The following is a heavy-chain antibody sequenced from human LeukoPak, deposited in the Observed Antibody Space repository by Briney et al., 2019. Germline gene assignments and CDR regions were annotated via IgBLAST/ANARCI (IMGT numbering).Heavy chain of an antibody. CDR3: ARVPPGIAAAGAFFDI. V-gene: IGHV4-59*12. Sequence: TSETLSLTCTVSGGSISSYYWSWIRQPPGKGLEWIGYIYYSGSTNYNPSLKSRVTISVDTSKNQFSLKLSSVTAADTAVYYCARVPPGIAAAGAFFDIWGQGTMVTVSS. J-gene: IGHJ3*02. D-gene: IGHD6-13*01. CDR1: GGSISSYY. CDR2: IYYSGST.